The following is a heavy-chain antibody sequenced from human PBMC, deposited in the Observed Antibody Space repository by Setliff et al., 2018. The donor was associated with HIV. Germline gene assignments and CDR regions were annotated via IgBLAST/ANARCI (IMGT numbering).Heavy chain of an antibody. J-gene: IGHJ4*02. D-gene: IGHD6-6*01. Sequence: ASVKVSCKTSGYMFSSYGISWVRQAPGQGLEWMGWISAYNGNTNYAQKLQGRVTMTTDTSTSTAYMELRSLRSDDTAVYYCARDIAAWGYFDYWGQGTLVTVSS. CDR1: GYMFSSYG. CDR2: ISAYNGNT. V-gene: IGHV1-18*01. CDR3: ARDIAAWGYFDY.